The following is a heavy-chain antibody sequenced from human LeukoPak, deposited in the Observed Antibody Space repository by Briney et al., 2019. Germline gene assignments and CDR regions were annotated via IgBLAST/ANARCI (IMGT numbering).Heavy chain of an antibody. CDR3: ARDGTSTDVY. CDR2: ISGNNDNP. D-gene: IGHD2-2*01. J-gene: IGHJ4*02. CDR1: GYTFTNFG. V-gene: IGHV1-18*01. Sequence: ASVKVSCKASGYTFTNFGISWVRQAPGQGLEWMGGISGNNDNPNYGQKFQGRVTVTSDTSTTTDSMELKRLRSDDTAVYYCARDGTSTDVYWGEGGLVTVSP.